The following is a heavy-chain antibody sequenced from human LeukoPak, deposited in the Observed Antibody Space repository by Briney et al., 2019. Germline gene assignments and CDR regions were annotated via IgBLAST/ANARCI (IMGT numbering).Heavy chain of an antibody. CDR2: IDVGSGNA. D-gene: IGHD3-22*01. V-gene: IGHV1-58*02. Sequence: SVKVSCKASGFTFSRSAMQWVRQARGQRLEWIGWIDVGSGNANYAQKFQERVTITRDMSTSTAYMELSGLRSEDTAVYYCAVERPDDSSGYYTLEYWGQGTLVTVSS. CDR3: AVERPDDSSGYYTLEY. J-gene: IGHJ4*02. CDR1: GFTFSRSA.